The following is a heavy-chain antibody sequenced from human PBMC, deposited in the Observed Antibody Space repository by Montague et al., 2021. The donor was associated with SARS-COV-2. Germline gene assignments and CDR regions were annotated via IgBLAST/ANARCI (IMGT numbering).Heavy chain of an antibody. J-gene: IGHJ4*02. CDR2: ISSSSSYI. Sequence: SLRLSCAASGFTSSSYSMNWVRQAPGKGLEWVSSISSSSSYIYYADSVKGRFTISRDNAKNSLYLQMNSLGAEDTAVYYCARDRSGSYPLDYWGQGTLVTVSS. D-gene: IGHD1-26*01. CDR3: ARDRSGSYPLDY. CDR1: GFTSSSYS. V-gene: IGHV3-21*01.